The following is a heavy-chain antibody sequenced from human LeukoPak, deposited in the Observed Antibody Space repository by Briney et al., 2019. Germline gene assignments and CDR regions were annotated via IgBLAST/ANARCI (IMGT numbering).Heavy chain of an antibody. J-gene: IGHJ4*02. V-gene: IGHV4-34*01. CDR2: INHSGST. Sequence: PSETLSLTCAVYGGSFSSYYWSWIRQPPGKGLEWIGEINHSGSTNYNPSLKSRVTISVDTSKNQFSLKLSSVTAADAAVYYCARVQGYRSGGSCYGNDYWGQGTLVTVSS. CDR1: GGSFSSYY. CDR3: ARVQGYRSGGSCYGNDY. D-gene: IGHD2-15*01.